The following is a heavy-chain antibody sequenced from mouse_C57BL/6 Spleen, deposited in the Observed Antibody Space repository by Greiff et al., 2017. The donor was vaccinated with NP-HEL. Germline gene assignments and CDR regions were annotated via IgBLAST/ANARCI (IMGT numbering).Heavy chain of an antibody. D-gene: IGHD3-2*02. CDR2: IWTGGGT. J-gene: IGHJ2*01. CDR3: ARNGAAQAFDY. V-gene: IGHV2-9-1*01. Sequence: QVQLKESGPGLVAPSQSLSITCTVSGFSLTSYAISWVRQPPGKGLEWLGVIWTGGGTYYNSALKSRLSISKDNSKSQVFLKMNSLQTDDTARYYCARNGAAQAFDYWGQGTTLTVSS. CDR1: GFSLTSYA.